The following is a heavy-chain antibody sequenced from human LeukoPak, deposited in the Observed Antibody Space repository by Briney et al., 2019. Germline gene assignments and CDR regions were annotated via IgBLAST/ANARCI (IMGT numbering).Heavy chain of an antibody. J-gene: IGHJ4*02. D-gene: IGHD4-17*01. Sequence: SETLSLTCTVSGGSISSGSYYWSWIRQPAGKGLEWLGRIYTTGSTNYNPSLKSRVTISVDTSKNQFSLKLTFVTAADTAVYYCARGGDYPFDYWGQGTLVTVSS. CDR3: ARGGDYPFDY. V-gene: IGHV4-61*02. CDR2: IYTTGST. CDR1: GGSISSGSYY.